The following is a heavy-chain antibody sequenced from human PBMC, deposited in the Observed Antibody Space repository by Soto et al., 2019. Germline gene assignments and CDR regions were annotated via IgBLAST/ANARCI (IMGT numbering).Heavy chain of an antibody. CDR1: GGSISSYY. CDR2: IYYSGST. J-gene: IGHJ4*02. CDR3: VRAPGYFDY. Sequence: SETLSLTCTVSGGSISSYYWSWIRQPPGKGLEWIGYIYYSGSTNYNPSLKSRVTISVDTSKNQFSLKLSSVTAADTAVYYCVRAPGYFDYWGQGTLVTVSS. V-gene: IGHV4-59*01.